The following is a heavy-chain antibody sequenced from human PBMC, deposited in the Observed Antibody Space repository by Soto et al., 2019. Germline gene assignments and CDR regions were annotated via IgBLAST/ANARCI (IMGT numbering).Heavy chain of an antibody. CDR1: GFTFSSYS. CDR2: ISSSSSTI. J-gene: IGHJ5*02. CDR3: ARADCSGGSCYRLNWFDP. Sequence: EVQLVESGGGLVQPGGSLRLSCAASGFTFSSYSMNWVRQAPGKGLEWVSYISSSSSTIYYADSVKGRFTISRDNAKNSLYLQMTSLRDEDTAVYYCARADCSGGSCYRLNWFDPWGQGTLVTVSS. V-gene: IGHV3-48*02. D-gene: IGHD2-15*01.